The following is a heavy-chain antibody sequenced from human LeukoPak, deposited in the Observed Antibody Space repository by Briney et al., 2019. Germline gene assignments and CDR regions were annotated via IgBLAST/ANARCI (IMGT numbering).Heavy chain of an antibody. J-gene: IGHJ4*02. CDR1: GFTVSNNY. CDR3: ARDHGSGSYSHFDY. V-gene: IGHV3-66*01. Sequence: GGSLRLSCAASGFTVSNNYMSWVRQAPGKGLEWVSVIYSGGSTYYADSVKGRFTISRDNSKNTLYLQMNSLRAEDTAVYYCARDHGSGSYSHFDYWGQGTLVTVSS. CDR2: IYSGGST. D-gene: IGHD3-10*01.